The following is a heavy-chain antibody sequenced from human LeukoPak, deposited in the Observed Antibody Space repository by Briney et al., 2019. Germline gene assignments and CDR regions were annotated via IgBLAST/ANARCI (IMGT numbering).Heavy chain of an antibody. CDR1: GFTFNSYS. V-gene: IGHV3-21*01. D-gene: IGHD2-2*01. CDR3: ARVGYCSSTSCYLRISDAFDI. Sequence: GGSLRLSCAASGFTFNSYSMSWVRQAPGKGLEWVSAISGSGGTTYYADSVKGRFTISRDNAKNSLYLQMNSLRAEDTAVYYCARVGYCSSTSCYLRISDAFDIWGQGTMVTVSS. J-gene: IGHJ3*02. CDR2: ISGSGGTT.